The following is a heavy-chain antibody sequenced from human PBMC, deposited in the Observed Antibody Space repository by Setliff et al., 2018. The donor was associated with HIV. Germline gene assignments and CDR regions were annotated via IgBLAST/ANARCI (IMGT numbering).Heavy chain of an antibody. D-gene: IGHD3-10*01. Sequence: PSETLSLTCIVSGDSIMNYYWSWIRQPPGKGLEWIGYIYYSGYTNERASYNPSLQSRVTISEDTSKNQVSLKLRSVTAADTAMYYCARHQKGYYGSGSYSAWGQGKLVTVSS. CDR3: ARHQKGYYGSGSYSA. V-gene: IGHV4-59*08. CDR2: IYYSGYTNERA. J-gene: IGHJ5*02. CDR1: GDSIMNYY.